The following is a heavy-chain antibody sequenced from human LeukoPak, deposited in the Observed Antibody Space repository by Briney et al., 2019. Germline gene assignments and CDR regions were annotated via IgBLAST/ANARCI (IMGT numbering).Heavy chain of an antibody. CDR1: GFTFSSYS. V-gene: IGHV3-48*01. CDR3: AREEYSSSYYFDY. D-gene: IGHD6-6*01. Sequence: GGSLRLSCAASGFTFSSYSMNSVRQAPGKGLEWVSYISSSSSTIYYADSVKGRFTISRDNAKNSLYLQMNSLRAEDTAVYYCAREEYSSSYYFDYWGQGTLVTVSS. CDR2: ISSSSSTI. J-gene: IGHJ4*02.